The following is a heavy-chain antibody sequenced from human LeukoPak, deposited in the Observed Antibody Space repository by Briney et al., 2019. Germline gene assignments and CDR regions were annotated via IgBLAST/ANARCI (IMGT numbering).Heavy chain of an antibody. CDR3: ARDERDVVVVPGAMPY. V-gene: IGHV1-18*01. D-gene: IGHD2-2*01. CDR1: GYTFTSYG. J-gene: IGHJ4*02. CDR2: INAYNGNT. Sequence: GASVKVSCKASGYTFTSYGISWVRQAPGQGLEWMGGINAYNGNTNYAQKLQGRVTMTRDTSTTTVYMELSSLRSDDTAMYYCARDERDVVVVPGAMPYWGQGTLVTVSS.